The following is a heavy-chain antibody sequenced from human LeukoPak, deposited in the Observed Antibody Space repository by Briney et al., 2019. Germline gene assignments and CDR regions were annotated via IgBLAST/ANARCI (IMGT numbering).Heavy chain of an antibody. D-gene: IGHD5-18*01. CDR1: GFTFGDHA. CDR3: ARGPIQLWIHNAMDV. J-gene: IGHJ6*02. Sequence: GGSLRLSCRGSGFTFGDHAMSWVRQAPGKGLEWVGFIRSKAYRGTTEYAASVKGRFTISRDDSASIDYLQMNSLKTEDTAVYYCARGPIQLWIHNAMDVWGQGTTVTVSS. CDR2: IRSKAYRGTT. V-gene: IGHV3-49*04.